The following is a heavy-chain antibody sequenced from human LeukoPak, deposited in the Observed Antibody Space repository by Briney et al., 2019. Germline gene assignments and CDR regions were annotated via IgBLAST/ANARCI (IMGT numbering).Heavy chain of an antibody. Sequence: GGSLRLSCAASGFTFSSYAMGWVRQAPGKGLEWVSAISGSGGSTYYADSVKGRFTISRDNSKNTLYLQMNSLRAEDTAVYYCAKGVSRIAAAGTGIGYWGQGTLVTVSS. J-gene: IGHJ4*02. CDR3: AKGVSRIAAAGTGIGY. D-gene: IGHD6-13*01. CDR2: ISGSGGST. V-gene: IGHV3-23*01. CDR1: GFTFSSYA.